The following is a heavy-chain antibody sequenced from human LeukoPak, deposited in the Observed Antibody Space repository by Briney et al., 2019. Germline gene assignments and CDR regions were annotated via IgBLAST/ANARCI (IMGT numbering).Heavy chain of an antibody. Sequence: GGSLRLSCAASGFMFSNYNINWVRQAPGKGLEWVSSITSSSSYIYYADSVRGRFTISRDNAKNSLFLQMNSLRVEDTAVYYCAELGITMIGGVWGKGTTVTISS. CDR1: GFMFSNYN. CDR3: AELGITMIGGV. D-gene: IGHD3-10*02. V-gene: IGHV3-21*06. J-gene: IGHJ6*04. CDR2: ITSSSSYI.